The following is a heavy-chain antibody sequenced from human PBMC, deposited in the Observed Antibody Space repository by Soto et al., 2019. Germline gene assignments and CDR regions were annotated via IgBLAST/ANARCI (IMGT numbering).Heavy chain of an antibody. CDR1: GFALSSYS. V-gene: IGHV3-21*01. D-gene: IGHD3-3*01. Sequence: GSLRLSCAASGFALSSYSMIWVRQAPGKGLEWVSSISSSSNYIYYADSVKGRFTISRDNAKNSLYLQMNSLRAEDTAVYYCARDSGRRDSNWFDPWGQGT. J-gene: IGHJ5*02. CDR2: ISSSSNYI. CDR3: ARDSGRRDSNWFDP.